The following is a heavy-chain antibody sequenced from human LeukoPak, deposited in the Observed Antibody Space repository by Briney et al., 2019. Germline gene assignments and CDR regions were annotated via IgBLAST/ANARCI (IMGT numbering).Heavy chain of an antibody. D-gene: IGHD1-14*01. Sequence: GASVKVSCKASGYTFTGYYMHWVRQAPGQGLEWMGWINPNRGGTNYAQKFQGRVTMTRDTSISTAYMELSRLRSDDTAVYYCARDLGIREGPVPSGYWGQGTLVTVSS. J-gene: IGHJ4*02. V-gene: IGHV1-2*02. CDR2: INPNRGGT. CDR3: ARDLGIREGPVPSGY. CDR1: GYTFTGYY.